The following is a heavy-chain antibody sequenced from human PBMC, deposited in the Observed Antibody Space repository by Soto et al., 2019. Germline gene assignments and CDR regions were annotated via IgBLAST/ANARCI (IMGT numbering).Heavy chain of an antibody. CDR2: VSPENRNA. CDR3: EVTTGY. V-gene: IGHV1-8*02. D-gene: IGHD4-17*01. J-gene: IGHJ4*02. CDR1: GYTFTNYG. Sequence: ASVKVSCKASGYTFTNYGINWVRQAPGQGLEYMGWVSPENRNAGYAPQFRGRVSMTADTSINTVYLELTTLTYEDTAVYYCEVTTGYWGQGTMVTV.